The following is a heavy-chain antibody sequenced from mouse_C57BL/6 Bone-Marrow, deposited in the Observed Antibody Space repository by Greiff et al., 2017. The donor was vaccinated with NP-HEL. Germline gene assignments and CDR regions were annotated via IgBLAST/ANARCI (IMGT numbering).Heavy chain of an antibody. D-gene: IGHD1-1*01. V-gene: IGHV1-76*01. CDR3: ARQGYGSSYYFDY. CDR2: IYPGSGNT. CDR1: GYTFTDYY. J-gene: IGHJ2*01. Sequence: QVTLKVSGAELVRPGASVKLSCKASGYTFTDYYINWVKQRPGQGLEWIARIYPGSGNTYYNEKFKGKATLTAEKSSSTAYMQLSSLTSEDSAVYFCARQGYGSSYYFDYWGQGTTLTVSS.